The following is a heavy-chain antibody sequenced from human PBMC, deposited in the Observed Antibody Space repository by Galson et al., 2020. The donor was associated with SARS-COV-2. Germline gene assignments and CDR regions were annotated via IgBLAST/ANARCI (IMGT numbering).Heavy chain of an antibody. Sequence: GESLKISCAASGFTFSKYAMNWVRQAPGKGLEWVSAITGSGETTYYADSVKGRFTVSRDNSQNTLYLQMHSLRAEDTAVYYCAKEAWVEELLSSIDLWGQGALGTVS. CDR3: AKEAWVEELLSSIDL. V-gene: IGHV3-23*01. D-gene: IGHD2-21*01. J-gene: IGHJ5*02. CDR2: ITGSGETT. CDR1: GFTFSKYA.